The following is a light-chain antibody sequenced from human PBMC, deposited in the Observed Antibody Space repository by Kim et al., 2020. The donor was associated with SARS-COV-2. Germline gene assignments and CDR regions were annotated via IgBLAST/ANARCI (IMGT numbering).Light chain of an antibody. CDR3: QVWDNNTWV. J-gene: IGLJ3*02. Sequence: SYELTQPLSASVALGQTASITCGGDNIGSKHVHWYQQKAGQAPVLVIYRDSSRPAEIPERFSGSNSGNTATLTVSRAQAGDEADYYCQVWDNNTWVFGAGTQLTVL. CDR1: NIGSKH. V-gene: IGLV3-9*01. CDR2: RDS.